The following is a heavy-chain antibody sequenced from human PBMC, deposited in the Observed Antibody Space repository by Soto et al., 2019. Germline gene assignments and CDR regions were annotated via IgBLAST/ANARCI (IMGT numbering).Heavy chain of an antibody. V-gene: IGHV4-59*08. CDR2: IYHSGST. Sequence: SETLSLTCTVSGVSITSYYWNWVRQPPGKGLEWIGKIYHSGSTDYNPSLKSRVTISIDTSNNQFSLKLRSVTAAYTAVYYCARVNVPLDFWGQGTLVTVSS. CDR1: GVSITSYY. J-gene: IGHJ4*02. CDR3: ARVNVPLDF.